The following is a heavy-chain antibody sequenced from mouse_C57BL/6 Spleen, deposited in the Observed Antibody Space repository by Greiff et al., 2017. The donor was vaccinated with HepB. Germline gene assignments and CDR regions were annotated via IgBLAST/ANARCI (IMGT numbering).Heavy chain of an antibody. CDR2: IDPETGGT. CDR3: TRRLLRPYAMDY. D-gene: IGHD1-2*01. CDR1: GYTFTDYE. J-gene: IGHJ4*01. Sequence: QVQLQQSGAELVRPGASVTLSCKASGYTFTDYEMHWVKQTPVHGLEWIGAIDPETGGTAYNQKFKGKAILTADKSSSTGYMELRSLTSEDSAVYYCTRRLLRPYAMDYWGQGTSVTVSS. V-gene: IGHV1-15*01.